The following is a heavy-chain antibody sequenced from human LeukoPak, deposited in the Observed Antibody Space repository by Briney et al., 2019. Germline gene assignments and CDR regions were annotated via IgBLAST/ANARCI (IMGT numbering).Heavy chain of an antibody. CDR1: GYTFTSYG. CDR2: ISAYNGNT. V-gene: IGHV1-18*01. CDR3: ARGPWSSSGWYFAFDI. J-gene: IGHJ3*02. D-gene: IGHD6-19*01. Sequence: GASVRVSCKASGYTFTSYGISWVRQAPGQGLEWMGWISAYNGNTNYAQKLQGRVTMTTDTSTSTAYMELRSLRSDDTAVYYCARGPWSSSGWYFAFDIWGQGTMVTVSS.